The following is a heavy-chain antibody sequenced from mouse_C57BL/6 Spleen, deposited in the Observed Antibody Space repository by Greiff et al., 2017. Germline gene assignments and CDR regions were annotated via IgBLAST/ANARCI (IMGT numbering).Heavy chain of an antibody. CDR3: AREVALGRERYFDV. CDR2: IHPNSGST. Sequence: QVQLQQPGAELVKPGASVKLSCKASGYTFTSYWMHWVKQRPGQGLEWIGMIHPNSGSTNYNEKFKSKATLTVDKSSSTAYMQLSSLTSEDSAVYYCAREVALGRERYFDVWGTGTTVTVSS. CDR1: GYTFTSYW. D-gene: IGHD4-1*01. V-gene: IGHV1-64*01. J-gene: IGHJ1*03.